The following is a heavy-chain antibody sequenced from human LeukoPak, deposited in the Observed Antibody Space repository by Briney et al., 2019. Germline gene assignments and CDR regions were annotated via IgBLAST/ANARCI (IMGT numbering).Heavy chain of an antibody. CDR3: ARGADGVSSNSRGWFDP. CDR1: GFTFNRYN. J-gene: IGHJ5*02. CDR2: ISTSSSYI. D-gene: IGHD2-15*01. Sequence: GGPLRLSCAASGFTFNRYNMNWVRRAPGKGLEWVSSISTSSSYIYYADSVRGRFTISRDNAKNSLYLQMNSLRAEDTAVYSCARGADGVSSNSRGWFDPWGQGTLVTVSS. V-gene: IGHV3-21*04.